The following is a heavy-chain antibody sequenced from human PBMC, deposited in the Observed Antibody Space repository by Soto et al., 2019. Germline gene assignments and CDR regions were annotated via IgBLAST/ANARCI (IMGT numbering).Heavy chain of an antibody. D-gene: IGHD6-13*01. CDR2: INHSGST. Sequence: QVQLQQWGAGLLKPSETLSLTCAVYGGSFSGYYWSWIRQPPGKGLEWIGEINHSGSTNYNPSLKSRVTISVDTSKNQFSLKLSSVTAADTAVYDCATAYSSSWYNRFDPWGQGTLVTVSS. CDR1: GGSFSGYY. V-gene: IGHV4-34*01. J-gene: IGHJ5*02. CDR3: ATAYSSSWYNRFDP.